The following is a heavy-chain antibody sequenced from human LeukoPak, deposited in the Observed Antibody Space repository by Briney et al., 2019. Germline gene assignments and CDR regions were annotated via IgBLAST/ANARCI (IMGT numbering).Heavy chain of an antibody. V-gene: IGHV3-30*03. CDR1: GFTYSSFG. J-gene: IGHJ4*02. D-gene: IGHD6-19*01. Sequence: TGGSLRLSCAASGFTYSSFGMHWVRQAPGKGLEWVAVISFHGRTEYYADSVRGRFIISRDNSKNTLYLQMNSLRAEDTAVYYCARHLYSSGWYYFFDYWGQGTLVTVSS. CDR2: ISFHGRTE. CDR3: ARHLYSSGWYYFFDY.